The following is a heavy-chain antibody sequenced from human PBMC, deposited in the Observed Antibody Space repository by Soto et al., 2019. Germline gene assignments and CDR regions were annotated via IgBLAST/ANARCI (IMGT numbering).Heavy chain of an antibody. CDR3: SRAGILTTPYYFDY. CDR1: GFTFSDHY. CDR2: IRNKANSYTT. D-gene: IGHD4-4*01. J-gene: IGHJ4*01. Sequence: SLRLSCAAFGFTFSDHYMDWVRQAPGKGLEWVGRIRNKANSYTTEYAASVKGRFTISRDDSKNALFLQMNSLKTEDTAVYYCSRAGILTTPYYFDYLGQVPLVTVSS. V-gene: IGHV3-72*01.